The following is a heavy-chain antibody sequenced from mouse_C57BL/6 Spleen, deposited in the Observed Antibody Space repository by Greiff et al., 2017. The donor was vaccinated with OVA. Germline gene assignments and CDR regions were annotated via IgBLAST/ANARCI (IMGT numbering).Heavy chain of an antibody. CDR3: ARSDGNYGNYCDY. V-gene: IGHV1-26*01. Sequence: EVQLQQSGPELVKPGASVKISCKASGYTFTDYYMNWVKQSPGKSLEWIGDINPNNGGTSYNQKFKGKATLTVDKSSSTAYMELRSLTSEDSAVYYCARSDGNYGNYCDYWGQGTTLTVSS. J-gene: IGHJ2*01. D-gene: IGHD2-1*01. CDR1: GYTFTDYY. CDR2: INPNNGGT.